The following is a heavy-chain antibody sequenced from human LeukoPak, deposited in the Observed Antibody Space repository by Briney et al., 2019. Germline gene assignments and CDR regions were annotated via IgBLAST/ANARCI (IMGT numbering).Heavy chain of an antibody. CDR1: GLTFNNYF. Sequence: GGSLRLSCATSGLTFNNYFMTWVRPAPEKGLEWVSSISSSGRGTYYADSVRGRFTISRDNSKNTLFLQMNTLRADDTAVYYCAKEVPYLDYWGRGTLVTVSS. CDR2: ISSSGRGT. J-gene: IGHJ4*02. V-gene: IGHV3-23*01. D-gene: IGHD1-1*01. CDR3: AKEVPYLDY.